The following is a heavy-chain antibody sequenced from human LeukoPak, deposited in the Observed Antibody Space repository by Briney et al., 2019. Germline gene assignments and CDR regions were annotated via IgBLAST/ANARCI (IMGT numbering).Heavy chain of an antibody. D-gene: IGHD2/OR15-2a*01. Sequence: PGGSLRLSCAAAGFTFGNYAMIWVRQAPGKGLEWVSAIGASGATTYYADSVRGRFTMSRDNSKSTLYLQLNRLRAEDTAEYYCARILSHGAFDYWGQGTLVTVSS. CDR3: ARILSHGAFDY. CDR1: GFTFGNYA. V-gene: IGHV3-23*01. J-gene: IGHJ4*02. CDR2: IGASGATT.